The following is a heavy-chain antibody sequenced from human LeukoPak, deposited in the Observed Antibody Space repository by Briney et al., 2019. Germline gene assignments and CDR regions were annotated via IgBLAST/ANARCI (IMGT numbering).Heavy chain of an antibody. CDR1: GFTFSSYE. D-gene: IGHD5-18*01. Sequence: GGSLRLSCAASGFTFSSYEMNWVRQAPGKGLEWVSYISSSSSTIYYADSVKGRFTISRDNAKNSLYLQMNSLRAEDTALYYCARGYSYGLRAFDIWGQGTMVTVSS. J-gene: IGHJ3*02. CDR3: ARGYSYGLRAFDI. V-gene: IGHV3-48*01. CDR2: ISSSSSTI.